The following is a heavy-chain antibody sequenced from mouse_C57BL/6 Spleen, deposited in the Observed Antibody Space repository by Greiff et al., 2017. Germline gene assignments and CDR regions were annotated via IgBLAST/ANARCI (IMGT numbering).Heavy chain of an antibody. D-gene: IGHD4-1*01. V-gene: IGHV4-1*01. CDR2: INPDSSTI. CDR3: ARGWDGYFDV. CDR1: AVDFSRYW. J-gene: IGHJ1*03. Sequence: AAPAVDFSRYWMSWVRRAPGKGLEWIGEINPDSSTINYAPSLKDKFIISRDNAKNTLYLQMSKVRSEDTALYYCARGWDGYFDVWGTGTTVTVSS.